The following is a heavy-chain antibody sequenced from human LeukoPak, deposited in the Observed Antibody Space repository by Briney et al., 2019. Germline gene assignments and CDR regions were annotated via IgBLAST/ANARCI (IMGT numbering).Heavy chain of an antibody. CDR2: INPNSGGT. V-gene: IGHV1-2*02. CDR3: ARERRGAYYYGSGSYYVSNAFDI. J-gene: IGHJ3*02. D-gene: IGHD3-10*01. CDR1: GYTFTGYY. Sequence: GASVKVSCKASGYTFTGYYMHWVRQAPGQGLEWMGWINPNSGGTNYAQKFQGRVTMTRDTSISTAYMELSRLRSDDTAVYYCARERRGAYYYGSGSYYVSNAFDIWGQGTMVTVSS.